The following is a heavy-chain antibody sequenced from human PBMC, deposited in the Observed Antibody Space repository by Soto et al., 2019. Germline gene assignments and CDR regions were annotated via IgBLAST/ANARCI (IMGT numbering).Heavy chain of an antibody. CDR3: ARGSTSRWDY. CDR1: GGSFSSYY. Sequence: PSETLSLTCTVSGGSFSSYYWSWIRQPPGKGLEWIGYIYYDGYTDYNPSLKSRVTVSIDRSKNHFSLNLNSVTAADTAVYYCARGSTSRWDYWGQGTLVTVS. V-gene: IGHV4-59*01. D-gene: IGHD2-15*01. J-gene: IGHJ4*02. CDR2: IYYDGYT.